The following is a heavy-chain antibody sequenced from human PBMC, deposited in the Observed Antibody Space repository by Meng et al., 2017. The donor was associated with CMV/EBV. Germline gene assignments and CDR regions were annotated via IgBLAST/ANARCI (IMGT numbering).Heavy chain of an antibody. D-gene: IGHD1-26*01. Sequence: ASVKVSCKASGYTFTYRFLHWVRQAPGQGLEWLGWISVYKGDTNYAQKVQGRVTLTADTSTSTAYMELRGLRSDDTAVYYCARSRVGAWTWFDPWGQGTLVTVSS. CDR1: GYTFTYRF. CDR2: ISVYKGDT. J-gene: IGHJ5*02. CDR3: ARSRVGAWTWFDP. V-gene: IGHV1-18*04.